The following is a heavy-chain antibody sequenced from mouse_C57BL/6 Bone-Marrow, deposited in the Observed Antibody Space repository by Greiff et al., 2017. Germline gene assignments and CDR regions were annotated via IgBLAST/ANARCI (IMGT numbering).Heavy chain of an antibody. J-gene: IGHJ4*01. CDR1: GYTFTDYE. CDR2: IDPETGGT. CDR3: TAITTVEMDY. Sequence: QVQLQQSGAELVRPGASVTLSCKASGYTFTDYEMHWVKQTPVHGLEWIGAIDPETGGTAYNQKFKGKAILTADKSSSTAYMELRSLTSEDSAVYYCTAITTVEMDYWGQGTSVTVSS. V-gene: IGHV1-15*01. D-gene: IGHD1-1*01.